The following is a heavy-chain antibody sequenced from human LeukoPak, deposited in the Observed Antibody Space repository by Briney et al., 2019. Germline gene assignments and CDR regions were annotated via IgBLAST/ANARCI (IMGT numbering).Heavy chain of an antibody. Sequence: GGSLRLSCAASGFTFSSYAMSWVRQAPGKGLEWVSAISGSGGSTYYADSVKGRFTISRDNSMNTLYLQMNSLRAEDTAVYYCAKTDYDFWSGSFCYFDYWGQGTLVTVSS. CDR1: GFTFSSYA. D-gene: IGHD3-3*01. J-gene: IGHJ4*02. CDR3: AKTDYDFWSGSFCYFDY. V-gene: IGHV3-23*01. CDR2: ISGSGGST.